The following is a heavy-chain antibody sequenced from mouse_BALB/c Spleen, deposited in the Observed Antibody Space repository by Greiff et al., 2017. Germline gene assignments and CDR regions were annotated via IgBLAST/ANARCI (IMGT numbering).Heavy chain of an antibody. CDR2: ISSGSSTI. Sequence: EVMLVESGGGLVQPGGSRKLSCAASGFTFSSFGMHWVRQAPEKGLEWVAYISSGSSTIYYADTVKGRFTISRDNPKNTLSLQMTSLRSEDTAMYYSARFPHYYGSIYSDYWGQGTTLTVSS. CDR1: GFTFSSFG. J-gene: IGHJ2*01. V-gene: IGHV5-17*02. CDR3: ARFPHYYGSIYSDY. D-gene: IGHD1-1*01.